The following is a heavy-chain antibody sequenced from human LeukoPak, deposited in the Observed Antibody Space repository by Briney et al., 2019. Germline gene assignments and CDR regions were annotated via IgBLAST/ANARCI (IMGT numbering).Heavy chain of an antibody. CDR1: GYTFSGYY. J-gene: IGHJ4*02. CDR3: ATSRYGSGSYYPIDY. Sequence: ASVKVSCKASGYTFSGYYIHWVRRAPGQGLEWMGWINPKSGGTNSAQKFQGRVTMTRDTSISTTYMELSRLTSDDTAVYYCATSRYGSGSYYPIDYWGQGTLVTLSS. CDR2: INPKSGGT. V-gene: IGHV1-2*02. D-gene: IGHD3-10*01.